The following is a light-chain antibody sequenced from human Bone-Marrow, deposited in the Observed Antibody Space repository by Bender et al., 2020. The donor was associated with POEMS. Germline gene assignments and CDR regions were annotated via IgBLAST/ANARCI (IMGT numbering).Light chain of an antibody. V-gene: IGLV1-44*01. CDR1: RSNIGSDA. CDR3: SAWDDSLSGWV. CDR2: YDD. Sequence: QSVLTQPPSASGTPGQRVTISCSGSRSNIGSDAVNWYQHLPGTAPKLLIYYDDLLTPGVSDRFSASKSGTSASLAISELQSEDEALYYCSAWDDSLSGWVFGGGTKLTVL. J-gene: IGLJ3*02.